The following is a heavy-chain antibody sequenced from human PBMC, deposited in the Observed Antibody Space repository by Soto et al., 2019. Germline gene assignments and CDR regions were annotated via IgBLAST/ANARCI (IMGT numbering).Heavy chain of an antibody. D-gene: IGHD2-15*01. CDR2: ISGSGGST. V-gene: IGHV3-23*01. J-gene: IGHJ5*02. CDR3: AKSGSALVVVVAATVNNWFDP. Sequence: PGGSLRLSCAASGFTFSSYAMSWVRHAPGKGLEWVSAISGSGGSTYYADSVKGRFTISRDNSKNTLYLQMNSLRAEDTAVYYCAKSGSALVVVVAATVNNWFDPWGQGTLVTVSS. CDR1: GFTFSSYA.